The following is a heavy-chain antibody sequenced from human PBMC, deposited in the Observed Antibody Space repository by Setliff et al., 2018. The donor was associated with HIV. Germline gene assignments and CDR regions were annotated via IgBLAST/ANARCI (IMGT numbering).Heavy chain of an antibody. CDR2: IYTSGST. J-gene: IGHJ3*02. CDR3: ARLGPDGYNSRHEAFDI. D-gene: IGHD5-12*01. Sequence: SETLSLTCTVSGGSISSYYWSWIRQPPGKGLEWIGYIYTSGSTNYNPSLKSRVTISVDTSKNQFSLKLSSVTAADTAVYYCARLGPDGYNSRHEAFDIWGQGTMVTVSS. CDR1: GGSISSYY. V-gene: IGHV4-4*09.